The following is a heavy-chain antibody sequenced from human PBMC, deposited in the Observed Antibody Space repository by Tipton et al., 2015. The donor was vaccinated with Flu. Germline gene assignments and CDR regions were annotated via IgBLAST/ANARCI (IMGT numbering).Heavy chain of an antibody. Sequence: LSLTCTVSGGSISSSSYYWGWIRQPPGKGLEWIGSIYYSGSTYYNPSLKSRVTISVGTSKNQFSLKLSSVTAADTAVYYCARRVGVSQYSSGWYGSFDYWGQGTLVTVSS. CDR3: ARRVGVSQYSSGWYGSFDY. CDR1: GGSISSSSYY. V-gene: IGHV4-39*01. CDR2: IYYSGST. D-gene: IGHD6-19*01. J-gene: IGHJ4*02.